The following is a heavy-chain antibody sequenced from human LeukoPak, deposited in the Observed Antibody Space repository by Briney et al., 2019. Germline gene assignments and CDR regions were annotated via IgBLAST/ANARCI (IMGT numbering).Heavy chain of an antibody. D-gene: IGHD3-3*01. V-gene: IGHV1-69*01. CDR2: IIPIFGTA. J-gene: IGHJ5*02. CDR1: GGTFSSYA. Sequence: SVTVSCKASGGTFSSYAISWVRQAPGQGLEWMGGIIPIFGTANYAQKFQGRVTITADESTSTAYMELSSLRSEDTAVYYCATVGITIFGVVQNWFDPWGQGTLVTVSS. CDR3: ATVGITIFGVVQNWFDP.